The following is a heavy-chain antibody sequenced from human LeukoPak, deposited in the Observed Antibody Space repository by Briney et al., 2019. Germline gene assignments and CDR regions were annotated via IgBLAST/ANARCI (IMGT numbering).Heavy chain of an antibody. V-gene: IGHV3-21*01. CDR3: ARDLRL. J-gene: IGHJ4*02. CDR2: ITSGSNYI. CDR1: GFTFSSYA. Sequence: PGGSLRLSCAASGFTFSSYAMNWVRQAPGKGLEWVSSITSGSNYIYYADSVKGRFTISRDNAKNSLYLQMNSLRADDAAVYYCARDLRLWGQGTLVTVSS.